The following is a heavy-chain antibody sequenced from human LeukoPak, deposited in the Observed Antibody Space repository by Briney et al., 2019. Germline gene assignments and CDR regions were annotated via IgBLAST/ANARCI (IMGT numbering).Heavy chain of an antibody. CDR1: GYSISSGYY. J-gene: IGHJ4*02. D-gene: IGHD3-10*01. CDR2: IYTSGST. V-gene: IGHV4-61*02. CDR3: ARGKFAGGSGD. Sequence: SETLSLTCTVSGYSISSGYYWSWIRQPAGKGLEWIGRIYTSGSTNYNPSLKSRVTISVDTSKNQFSLKLSSVTAADTAVYYYARGKFAGGSGDWGQGTLVTVSS.